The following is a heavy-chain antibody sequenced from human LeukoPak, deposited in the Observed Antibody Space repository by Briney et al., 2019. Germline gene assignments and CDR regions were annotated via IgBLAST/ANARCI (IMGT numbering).Heavy chain of an antibody. J-gene: IGHJ4*02. CDR2: IYYSGST. V-gene: IGHV4-61*01. D-gene: IGHD3-22*01. Sequence: SETLSLTCTVSGGSVSSGSYYWSWIRQPPGRGLVWIGYIYYSGSTNYNPSLKSRVTISVDMSKNQFSLKLSSVTAADTAVYYCARDDDSSGHFDYWGQGTLVTVSS. CDR1: GGSVSSGSYY. CDR3: ARDDDSSGHFDY.